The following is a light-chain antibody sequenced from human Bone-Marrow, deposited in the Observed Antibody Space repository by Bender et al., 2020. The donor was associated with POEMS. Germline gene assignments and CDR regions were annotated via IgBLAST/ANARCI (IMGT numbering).Light chain of an antibody. CDR3: SSYTSSSTFWV. J-gene: IGLJ3*02. Sequence: QSVLTQPPSVSGAPGQRVTISCTGSSSNTGSGYDINWYQHLPGTAPKLLIYGYNNRPSGVPDRFSGSKSGTSASLAITGLQAEDEGDYYCSSYTSSSTFWVFAGGTKLTVL. V-gene: IGLV1-40*01. CDR1: SSNTGSGYD. CDR2: GYN.